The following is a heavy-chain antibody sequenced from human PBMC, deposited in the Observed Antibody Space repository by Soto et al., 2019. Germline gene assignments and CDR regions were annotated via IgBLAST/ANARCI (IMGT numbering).Heavy chain of an antibody. CDR3: ARYGDGYNN. CDR1: GGSVTSGSYY. Sequence: QVQLQESGPGLVKPSETLSLTCSVSGGSVTSGSYYWSWIRQPPGKGLEWIGYIYSSGGTSYNPSLKSRVTISVDTSKNQFSLKLTSVTAADTAVYYCARYGDGYNNWGQGTLVTVSS. J-gene: IGHJ4*02. V-gene: IGHV4-61*01. CDR2: IYSSGGT. D-gene: IGHD5-12*01.